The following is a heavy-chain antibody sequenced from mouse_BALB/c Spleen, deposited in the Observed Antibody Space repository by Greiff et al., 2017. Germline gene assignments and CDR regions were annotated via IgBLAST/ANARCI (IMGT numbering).Heavy chain of an antibody. Sequence: EVKLVESGGGLVKPGGSLKLSCAASGFTFSSYAMSWVRQSPEKRLEWVAEISSGGSYTYYPDTVTGRFTISRDNAKNTLYLEMSSLRSEDTAMYYCARDKDPGGTWFADWGQGTLVTVSA. CDR3: ARDKDPGGTWFAD. CDR2: ISSGGSYT. J-gene: IGHJ3*01. CDR1: GFTFSSYA. V-gene: IGHV5-9-4*01.